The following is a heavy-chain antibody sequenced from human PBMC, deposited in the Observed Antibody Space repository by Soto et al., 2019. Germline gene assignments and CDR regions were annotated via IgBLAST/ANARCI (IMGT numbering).Heavy chain of an antibody. Sequence: GGSLRLSCAASGFTFDDYAMHWVRQAPGKGLEWVSCISWNSGSIGYADSVKGRFTISRDNAKNSLYLQMNSLRAEDTALYYCAKVRAYSSGYYGPVDYWGQGTLVTVSS. CDR1: GFTFDDYA. D-gene: IGHD3-22*01. J-gene: IGHJ4*02. V-gene: IGHV3-9*01. CDR3: AKVRAYSSGYYGPVDY. CDR2: ISWNSGSI.